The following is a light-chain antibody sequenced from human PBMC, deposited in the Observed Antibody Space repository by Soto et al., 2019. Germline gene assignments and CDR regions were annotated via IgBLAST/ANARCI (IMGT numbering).Light chain of an antibody. J-gene: IGKJ2*01. Sequence: DIVMTQSPDSLAVSLGERATFNCKSSQSVLYSSNNKNYLAWYQQKPGQPPKLLISWASTRESGVPDRFSGSGSGTDFTLTISSLQAEDVAVYYCQQYYDTHTFGQGTKLEIK. V-gene: IGKV4-1*01. CDR3: QQYYDTHT. CDR2: WAS. CDR1: QSVLYSSNNKNY.